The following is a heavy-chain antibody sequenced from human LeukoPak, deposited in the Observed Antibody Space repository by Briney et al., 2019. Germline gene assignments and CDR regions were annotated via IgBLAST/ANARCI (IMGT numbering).Heavy chain of an antibody. Sequence: GGSLRLSCAASGFIFSTHEMNWVRQSPGKGLEWVSSISSSGSTMFYADSVKGRFSTSRDNAKNSLYLQMNSLRAEDTAAYYCARRSLWFYYMDVWGKGTTVTVSS. CDR1: GFIFSTHE. V-gene: IGHV3-48*03. CDR2: ISSSGSTM. D-gene: IGHD3-10*01. J-gene: IGHJ6*03. CDR3: ARRSLWFYYMDV.